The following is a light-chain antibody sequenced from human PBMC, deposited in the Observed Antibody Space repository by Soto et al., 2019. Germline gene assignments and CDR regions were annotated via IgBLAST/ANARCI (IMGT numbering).Light chain of an antibody. Sequence: DIEMTQSPPSLSASVGDRVTITCQASQDIDKYLNWYQQKPGKAPELLIYSASILETGVPSRFSGNAAGTDITFTISPLQPEDVAEYYCQQYAKLPLTFGPGTQVASK. CDR2: SAS. CDR3: QQYAKLPLT. J-gene: IGKJ3*01. V-gene: IGKV1-33*01. CDR1: QDIDKY.